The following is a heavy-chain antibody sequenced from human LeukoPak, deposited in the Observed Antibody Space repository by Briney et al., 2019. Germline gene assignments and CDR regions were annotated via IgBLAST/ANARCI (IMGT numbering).Heavy chain of an antibody. Sequence: PGGSLRLSCAASGFTFSSYSMNWVRQAPGKGLEWVSSNSSSSSYIYYADSVKGRFTISRDNAKNSLYLQMNSLRAEDTAVYYCARDRRGGLVMTHYYYGMDVWGQGTTVTVSS. CDR3: ARDRRGGLVMTHYYYGMDV. CDR1: GFTFSSYS. J-gene: IGHJ6*02. V-gene: IGHV3-21*01. CDR2: NSSSSSYI. D-gene: IGHD3-9*01.